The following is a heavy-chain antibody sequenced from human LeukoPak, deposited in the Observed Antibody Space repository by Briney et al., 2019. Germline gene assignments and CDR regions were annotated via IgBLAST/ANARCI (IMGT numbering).Heavy chain of an antibody. J-gene: IGHJ5*02. CDR2: ISSSSYI. Sequence: GGSLRLSCAASGFTFNNYGMSWVRQTPGKGLEWVSSISSSSYIYYADSVKGRFTISRDNAKNSLYLQINSLRAEDTAVYYCAKSGEYYDSSGYGPWGQGTLVTVSS. CDR1: GFTFNNYG. V-gene: IGHV3-21*01. D-gene: IGHD3-22*01. CDR3: AKSGEYYDSSGYGP.